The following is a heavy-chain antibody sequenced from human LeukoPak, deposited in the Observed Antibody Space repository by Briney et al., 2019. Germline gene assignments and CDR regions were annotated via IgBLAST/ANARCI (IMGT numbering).Heavy chain of an antibody. D-gene: IGHD3-16*02. V-gene: IGHV3-21*01. Sequence: GGSLRLSCAASGFTFSSYVMSWVRQAPGKGLEWVSSISSSSSYIYYADSVKGRFTISRDNAKNSLYLQMNSLRAEDTAVYYCARDKGYDYVWGSYRFGPHDAFDIWGQGTMVTVSS. CDR3: ARDKGYDYVWGSYRFGPHDAFDI. J-gene: IGHJ3*02. CDR2: ISSSSSYI. CDR1: GFTFSSYV.